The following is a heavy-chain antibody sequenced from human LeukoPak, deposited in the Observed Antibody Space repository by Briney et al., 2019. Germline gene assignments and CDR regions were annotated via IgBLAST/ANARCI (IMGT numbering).Heavy chain of an antibody. Sequence: VGSLRLSCAASGFTVSSNYMSWVRQAPGKGLEWVSVIYSGGSTYYADSVKGRFTISRDNSKNTLYLQMNSLRAEDTAVYYCATPYYGSQSFLGYWGQGTLVTVSS. V-gene: IGHV3-66*01. CDR1: GFTVSSNY. CDR2: IYSGGST. CDR3: ATPYYGSQSFLGY. D-gene: IGHD3-10*01. J-gene: IGHJ4*02.